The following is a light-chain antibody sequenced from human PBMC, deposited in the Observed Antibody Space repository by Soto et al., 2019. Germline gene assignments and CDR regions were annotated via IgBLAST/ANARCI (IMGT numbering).Light chain of an antibody. J-gene: IGKJ4*01. Sequence: EIVLTQSPGTXSLSPXEXATXXCRASQSVSSSYLAWYQQKPGQAPRLLIYGASSRATGIPDRFSGSGSGTDFTLTISRLEPEDFAVYYCHQYDSSPLTXGGGTKVEIK. CDR3: HQYDSSPLT. V-gene: IGKV3-20*01. CDR2: GAS. CDR1: QSVSSSY.